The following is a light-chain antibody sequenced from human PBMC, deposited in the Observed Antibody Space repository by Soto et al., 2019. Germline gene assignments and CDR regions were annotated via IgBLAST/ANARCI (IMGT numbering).Light chain of an antibody. Sequence: QSVLTPPASVSGSPGQSIPISCTGTSSDVGRYNFVSWYQQHPGKAPKLMIYDVSNRPSGVSNRFSGSKSDNTASLTISGLQAEDEADYYCSSYTSSTTDVFGTGTKVTVL. V-gene: IGLV2-14*01. CDR2: DVS. J-gene: IGLJ1*01. CDR3: SSYTSSTTDV. CDR1: SSDVGRYNF.